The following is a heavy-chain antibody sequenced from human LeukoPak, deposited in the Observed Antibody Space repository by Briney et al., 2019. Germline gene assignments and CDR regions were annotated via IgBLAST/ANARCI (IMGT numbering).Heavy chain of an antibody. CDR3: ATIIAARPYYFDY. J-gene: IGHJ4*02. D-gene: IGHD6-6*01. CDR2: FDPEDGET. V-gene: IGHV1-24*01. Sequence: ASVKVSCKVSGYTLTELSMHWVRQAPGKGLEWMGGFDPEDGETIYAQKFQGRVTMTEDTSTDTAYMELSSLRSEDTAVYYCATIIAARPYYFDYWAREPWSPSPQ. CDR1: GYTLTELS.